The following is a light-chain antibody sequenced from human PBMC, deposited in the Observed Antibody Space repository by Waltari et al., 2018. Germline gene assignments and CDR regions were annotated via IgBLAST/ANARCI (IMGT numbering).Light chain of an antibody. CDR3: QQRSHWPLT. V-gene: IGKV3-11*01. CDR1: QSVSNY. CDR2: DAS. Sequence: EIVLTQSPDTLSLSPGERDTLSCRASQSVSNYVAWYQQKRGQAQRLLIDDASNSATGIPPSFGGSVSVPAFTLTISSLEPEDFAVYFFQQRSHWPLTFGQGTKVEIK. J-gene: IGKJ1*01.